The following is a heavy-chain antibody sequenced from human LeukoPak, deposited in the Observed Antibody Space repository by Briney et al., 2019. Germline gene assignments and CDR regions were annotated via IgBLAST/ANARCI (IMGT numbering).Heavy chain of an antibody. CDR1: GVAIRNSW. CDR2: IHPDGSVQ. V-gene: IGHV3-7*01. CDR3: ASTFPYCSDDDCVL. Sequence: HPGGSLRLSCVASGVAIRNSWMSWVRQAPGKGLEWVANIHPDGSVQNYVDSAKGRFTISRDNAKNSLYLQINNLRAEDTAVYYCASTFPYCSDDDCVLGGQGTLVTVSS. J-gene: IGHJ1*01. D-gene: IGHD2-15*01.